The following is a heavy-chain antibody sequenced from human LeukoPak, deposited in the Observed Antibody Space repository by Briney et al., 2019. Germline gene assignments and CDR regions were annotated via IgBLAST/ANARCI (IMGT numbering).Heavy chain of an antibody. J-gene: IGHJ4*02. V-gene: IGHV4-39*01. CDR3: ARHGGRYNWSPSD. Sequence: SETLSLTCTVSGDSISSSTYSTTYYWGWIRQPPGKGLEWIGSITYSGTAHYNASLKSRVTISVDTSKNQFSLRLSSVTAADTAVYFCARHGGRYNWSPSDWGQGTLVTVSS. CDR2: ITYSGTA. CDR1: GDSISSSTYSTTYY. D-gene: IGHD1-20*01.